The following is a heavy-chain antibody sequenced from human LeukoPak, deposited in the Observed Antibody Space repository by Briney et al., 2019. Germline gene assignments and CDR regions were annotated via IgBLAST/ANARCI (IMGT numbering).Heavy chain of an antibody. CDR3: ARERGAARPYFDY. CDR2: ISSSSSTI. D-gene: IGHD6-6*01. CDR1: GFTFSSYS. V-gene: IGHV3-48*01. J-gene: IGHJ4*02. Sequence: PGGSLRLSCAASGFTFSSYSMNWVRQAPGKGLEWVSYISSSSSTIYYADFVKGRFTISRDNAKNSLYLQMNSLRAEDTAVYYCARERGAARPYFDYWGQGTLVTVSS.